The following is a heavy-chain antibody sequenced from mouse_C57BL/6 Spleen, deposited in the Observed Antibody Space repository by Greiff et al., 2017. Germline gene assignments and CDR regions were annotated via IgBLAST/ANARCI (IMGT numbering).Heavy chain of an antibody. V-gene: IGHV5-16*01. CDR3: ARGYYYFDY. D-gene: IGHD2-14*01. Sequence: DVQLVESEGGLVQPGSSMKLSCTASGFTFSDYYMAWVRQVPEKGLEWVANINYDGSSTYYLDSLKSRFIISRDNAKNILYLQMSSLKSEDTATYYCARGYYYFDYWGQGTTLTVSS. CDR2: INYDGSST. J-gene: IGHJ2*01. CDR1: GFTFSDYY.